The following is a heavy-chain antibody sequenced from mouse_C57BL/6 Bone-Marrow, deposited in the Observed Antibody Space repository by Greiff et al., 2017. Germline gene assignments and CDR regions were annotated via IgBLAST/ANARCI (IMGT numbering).Heavy chain of an antibody. Sequence: QVQLQQPGAELVMPGASVKLSCKASGYTFTSYWMHWVKQRPGQGLEWIGEIDPSDSYTNYNQKFKGKSTLTVDKSSSTAYMQLSSLTSEDSAVYYCARESNLGSWFAYWGQGTLVTVSA. CDR1: GYTFTSYW. J-gene: IGHJ3*01. CDR2: IDPSDSYT. D-gene: IGHD2-5*01. CDR3: ARESNLGSWFAY. V-gene: IGHV1-69*01.